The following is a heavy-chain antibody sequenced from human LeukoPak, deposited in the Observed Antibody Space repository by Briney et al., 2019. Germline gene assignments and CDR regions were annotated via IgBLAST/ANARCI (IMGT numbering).Heavy chain of an antibody. CDR2: IGTAGDT. V-gene: IGHV3-13*01. CDR3: ARSILRSYYYDSSGYDY. Sequence: PGGSLRLSCAASGFTFSSYDMHWVRQATGKGLEWVSAIGTAGDTYYPGSVKGRFTISRENAKNSLYLQMNSLGAGDTAVYYCARSILRSYYYDSSGYDYWGQGTLVTVSS. CDR1: GFTFSSYD. J-gene: IGHJ4*02. D-gene: IGHD3-22*01.